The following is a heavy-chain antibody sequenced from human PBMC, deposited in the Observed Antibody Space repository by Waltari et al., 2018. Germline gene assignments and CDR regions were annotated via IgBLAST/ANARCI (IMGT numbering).Heavy chain of an antibody. Sequence: EVQLLESGGGLVQPGGSLRLSCAATGFTFSSSAISWVRQAPGKGLEWVSAISGSGGSTYYADSVKGRFTISRDNSKNTLYLQMNSLRAEDTAVYYCAKDYYDSSGYYFYWGQGTLVTVSS. CDR2: ISGSGGST. CDR3: AKDYYDSSGYYFY. CDR1: GFTFSSSA. D-gene: IGHD3-22*01. J-gene: IGHJ4*02. V-gene: IGHV3-23*01.